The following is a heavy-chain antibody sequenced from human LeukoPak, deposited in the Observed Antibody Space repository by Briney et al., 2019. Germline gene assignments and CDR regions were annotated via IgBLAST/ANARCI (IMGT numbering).Heavy chain of an antibody. CDR3: ARHHEPYSNYIFDY. CDR1: GGSISSSSYY. Sequence: SETLSLTCTVSGGSISSSSYYWGWIRQPPGKGLEWIGSIYYSGSTYYNPSLKSRVTISVDTSKNQFSLKLSSVTAADTAVYYCARHHEPYSNYIFDYWGQGTLVTVSS. CDR2: IYYSGST. D-gene: IGHD4-11*01. J-gene: IGHJ4*02. V-gene: IGHV4-39*01.